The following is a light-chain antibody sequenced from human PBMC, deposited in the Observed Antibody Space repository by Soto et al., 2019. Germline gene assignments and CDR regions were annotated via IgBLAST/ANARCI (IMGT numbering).Light chain of an antibody. CDR1: SSNIGAGYD. CDR3: QSYDSSLSGYV. V-gene: IGLV1-40*01. J-gene: IGLJ1*01. Sequence: QSVLTQPPSVSGAPGQRVTISCTGSSSNIGAGYDVHWYQQLPGTAPKLLIDGNSNRPSGVPDRFSGPKSGTSASLAITGLQAEDEADYYCQSYDSSLSGYVFGTGTKLTVL. CDR2: GNS.